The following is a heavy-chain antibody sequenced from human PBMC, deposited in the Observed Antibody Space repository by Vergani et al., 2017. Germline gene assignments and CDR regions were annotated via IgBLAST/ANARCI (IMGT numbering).Heavy chain of an antibody. J-gene: IGHJ6*03. D-gene: IGHD3-3*01. Sequence: EVQLLESGGGLVQPGGSLRLSCAASGFTFSSYAMSWVRQAPGKGLEWVSAISGSGGSTYYADSVKGRFTISRDNSKNTLYLQMNSLGAEDTAVYYCAKADYDFWSGYASDYYYYMDVWGKGTTVTVSS. CDR3: AKADYDFWSGYASDYYYYMDV. V-gene: IGHV3-23*01. CDR2: ISGSGGST. CDR1: GFTFSSYA.